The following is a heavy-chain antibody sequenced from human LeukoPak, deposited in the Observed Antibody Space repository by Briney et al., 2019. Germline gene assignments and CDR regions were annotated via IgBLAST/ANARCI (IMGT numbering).Heavy chain of an antibody. CDR1: GFTFSSYS. V-gene: IGHV3-48*02. CDR3: VREGYYYDY. Sequence: GGSLRLSCTASGFTFSSYSMNWVRQAPGKGLEWVSYISGSTYTIYYADSVKGRFTLSRDNAKNSLYLQMNSLRDEDTAVYYCVREGYYYDYWGQGTLVTVSS. J-gene: IGHJ4*02. CDR2: ISGSTYTI. D-gene: IGHD6-13*01.